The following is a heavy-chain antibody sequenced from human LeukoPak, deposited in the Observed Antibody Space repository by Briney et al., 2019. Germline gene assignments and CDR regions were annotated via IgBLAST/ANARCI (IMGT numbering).Heavy chain of an antibody. CDR1: GFTFSSYW. J-gene: IGHJ5*02. V-gene: IGHV3-7*01. CDR3: TRWARYCSSGSCYSWFDP. CDR2: MKIEGSEE. D-gene: IGHD2-15*01. Sequence: PGGPLRLSCVASGFTFSSYWMSWVRQAPGKGLEGVANMKIEGSEEYYVDSVKGRFTISRDNAKNSLYLQMNSLRVDDTAVYYCTRWARYCSSGSCYSWFDPWGQGTLVTVSS.